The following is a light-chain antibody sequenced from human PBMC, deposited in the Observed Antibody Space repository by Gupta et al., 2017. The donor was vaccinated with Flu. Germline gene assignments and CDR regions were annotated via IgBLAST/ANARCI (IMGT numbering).Light chain of an antibody. V-gene: IGKV3-11*01. CDR1: QSVSGY. Sequence: EIVLTQSPATLSLYPGERATLSCRASQSVSGYLAWYQQRPGQAPGPLIYDTSSRATGIPARFSGSGSGTDFTLTISSLEPEDFAVYYCQLRSSWPPRITFGQGTTGD. CDR3: QLRSSWPPRIT. CDR2: DTS. J-gene: IGKJ5*01.